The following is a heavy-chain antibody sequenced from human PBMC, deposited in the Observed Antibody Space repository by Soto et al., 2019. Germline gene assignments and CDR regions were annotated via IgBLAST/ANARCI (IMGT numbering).Heavy chain of an antibody. CDR3: ARDYYYGSGSTPVDY. V-gene: IGHV1-18*01. CDR1: GYTFTSYG. D-gene: IGHD3-10*01. J-gene: IGHJ4*02. Sequence: QVQLVQSGAEVKKPGASVKVSCKASGYTFTSYGISWVRQAPGQGLEWMGWISAYNGNTNYAQTLQGRVTMTINTATSTAYMELSSLRSDDTAVYYCARDYYYGSGSTPVDYWGQGTLVTVSS. CDR2: ISAYNGNT.